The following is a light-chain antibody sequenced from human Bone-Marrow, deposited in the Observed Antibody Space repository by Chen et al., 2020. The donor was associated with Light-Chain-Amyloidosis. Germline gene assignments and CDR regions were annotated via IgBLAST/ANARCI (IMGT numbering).Light chain of an antibody. CDR2: GSS. CDR3: QQYGTSPLT. V-gene: IGKV3-20*01. J-gene: IGKJ4*01. CDR1: QTISSNY. Sequence: EIVLTSSPGTLSLSPGEGANLSCRASQTISSNYLTWYQQKFGQAPRLLIYGSSSRATGIPDRFTGSGSGTDFTLTINRLEPEDFAMYYCQQYGTSPLTFGGGTKGEIK.